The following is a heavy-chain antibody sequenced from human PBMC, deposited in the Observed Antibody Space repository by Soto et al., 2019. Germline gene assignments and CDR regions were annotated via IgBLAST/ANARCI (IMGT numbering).Heavy chain of an antibody. D-gene: IGHD3-22*01. CDR1: GYTFTSYY. V-gene: IGHV1-46*01. Sequence: ASVKVSCKASGYTFTSYYMHWVRQAPGQGLEWMGIINPSGGSTSYAQKFQGRVTMTRDTSTSTVYMELSSLRSEDTAVYYCARDKYYYDSSGYLRPYYYYCGMDVWGQGTTVTVSS. J-gene: IGHJ6*02. CDR2: INPSGGST. CDR3: ARDKYYYDSSGYLRPYYYYCGMDV.